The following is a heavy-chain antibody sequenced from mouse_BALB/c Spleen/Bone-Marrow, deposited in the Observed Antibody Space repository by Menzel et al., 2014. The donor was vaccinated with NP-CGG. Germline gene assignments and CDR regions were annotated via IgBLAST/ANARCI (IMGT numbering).Heavy chain of an antibody. CDR1: GFDFSRYW. D-gene: IGHD1-2*01. CDR3: ARPGYYGYQNV. J-gene: IGHJ1*01. Sequence: EVHLVESGGGLVQPGGSLKLSCAASGFDFSRYWMTWVRQAPGKGLEWIGEINPDSRTINYTPSLKDKFIISRDNAKNTLYLQMSKVRSEDTALYYCARPGYYGYQNVWGAGTAVTVSS. V-gene: IGHV4-1*02. CDR2: INPDSRTI.